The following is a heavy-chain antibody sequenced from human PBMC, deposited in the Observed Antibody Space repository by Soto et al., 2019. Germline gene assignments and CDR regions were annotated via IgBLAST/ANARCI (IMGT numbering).Heavy chain of an antibody. V-gene: IGHV1-2*02. J-gene: IGHJ4*02. CDR3: ASIAYSGTYPLDC. D-gene: IGHD1-26*01. CDR2: INPNSGGT. CDR1: GYTITGYY. Sequence: ASVKVSCKASGYTITGYYMHWVLQAPGQGLEWMGWINPNSGGTNYAQKFQGRVTMTRDTSISTAYMELSGLRSDDTAVYYCASIAYSGTYPLDCWGQGTLVTVSS.